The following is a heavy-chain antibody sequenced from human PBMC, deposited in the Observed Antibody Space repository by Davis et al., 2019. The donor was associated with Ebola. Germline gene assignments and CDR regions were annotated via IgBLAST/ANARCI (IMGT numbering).Heavy chain of an antibody. CDR3: ARAGSSGWRDFDY. Sequence: LSLTCAASGFTLSDYYMDWVRQAPGKGLEWVARTRNRAQSYSTEYGASVRGRFTISRDDSANSLYLQMNSLKSEDTAVYYCARAGSSGWRDFDYWGQGTLVTVSS. V-gene: IGHV3-72*01. D-gene: IGHD6-25*01. CDR1: GFTLSDYY. CDR2: TRNRAQSYST. J-gene: IGHJ4*02.